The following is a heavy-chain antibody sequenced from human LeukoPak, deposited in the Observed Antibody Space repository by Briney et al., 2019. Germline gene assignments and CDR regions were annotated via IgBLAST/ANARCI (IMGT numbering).Heavy chain of an antibody. D-gene: IGHD4-17*01. V-gene: IGHV4-59*01. J-gene: IGHJ6*02. Sequence: PSETLSLTCTVSGVSISNYYWSWLRQSPGKGLEWVGYIYYSGTTNYKPSLKSRVTISVDTSKNPVSLQLRSVTAADTAVYYCAREDPQTTVPEGMDVWGQGTTVTVSS. CDR3: AREDPQTTVPEGMDV. CDR1: GVSISNYY. CDR2: IYYSGTT.